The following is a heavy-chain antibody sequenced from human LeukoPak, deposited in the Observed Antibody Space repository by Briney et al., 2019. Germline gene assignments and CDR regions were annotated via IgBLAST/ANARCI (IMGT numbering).Heavy chain of an antibody. CDR1: GFTFSRFG. CDR2: VRYDGSNK. D-gene: IGHD5-24*01. V-gene: IGHV3-30*02. CDR3: ARPSPPGDGYNPCDY. J-gene: IGHJ4*02. Sequence: PGGSLRLSCAASGFTFSRFGMHWVRQAPGKGLEWVAFVRYDGSNKYYADSVKGRFTISRDNSKNTVYLQMNSLRTEDTAVYYCARPSPPGDGYNPCDYWGPGALVIVSS.